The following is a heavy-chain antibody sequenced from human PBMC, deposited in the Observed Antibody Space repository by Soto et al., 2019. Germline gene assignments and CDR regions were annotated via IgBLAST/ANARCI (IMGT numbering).Heavy chain of an antibody. D-gene: IGHD5-12*01. CDR3: ARATGYSSPRENYYYYYGMDV. CDR1: GGSISSYY. V-gene: IGHV4-4*07. CDR2: IYTSGST. Sequence: SETLSLTCTVSGGSISSYYWSWIRQPAGKGLEWIGRIYTSGSTNYNPSLKSRVTMSVDTSKNQFSLKLSSVTAADTAVYYCARATGYSSPRENYYYYYGMDVWGQRTTVTVS. J-gene: IGHJ6*02.